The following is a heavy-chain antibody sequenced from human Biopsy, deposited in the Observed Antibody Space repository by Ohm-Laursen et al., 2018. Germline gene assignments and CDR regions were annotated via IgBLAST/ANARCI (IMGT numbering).Heavy chain of an antibody. CDR3: ARHPTGFWFDP. Sequence: SETLSLTCTVSGGSTSSSTTYYWAWLRQPPGKGLEWIGSIYNTETTFYNPSLKSRVTISVDTSTNQFSLKVSSVTAADMALYFCARHPTGFWFDPWGHGTLVTVSS. CDR2: IYNTETT. CDR1: GGSTSSSTTYY. V-gene: IGHV4-39*01. J-gene: IGHJ5*02.